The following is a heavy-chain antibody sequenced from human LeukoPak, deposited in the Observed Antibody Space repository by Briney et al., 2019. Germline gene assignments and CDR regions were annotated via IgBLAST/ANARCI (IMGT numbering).Heavy chain of an antibody. J-gene: IGHJ4*02. Sequence: ASVKVSCKASGYTFTSFGINWVRQAPGQGPEWMGWISAYNGNTKYAQYLQGRVTMTTDTSTSTAYMELRSLRSDDTAVYYCTRDLPYSSSWESIDYWGQGTLVTVSS. CDR1: GYTFTSFG. V-gene: IGHV1-18*01. CDR3: TRDLPYSSSWESIDY. CDR2: ISAYNGNT. D-gene: IGHD6-13*01.